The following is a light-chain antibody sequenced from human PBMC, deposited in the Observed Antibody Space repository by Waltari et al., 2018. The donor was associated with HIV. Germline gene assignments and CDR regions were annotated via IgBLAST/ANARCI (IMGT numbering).Light chain of an antibody. V-gene: IGKV3-20*01. CDR2: GAS. CDR1: HSVSRSD. CDR3: QQYGSSPRT. J-gene: IGKJ1*01. Sequence: IVLTQSPGTLSLSPGERATLSCTASHSVSRSDLALYQHKPGQAPRLLIYGASSRATGIPDRFSGSGSGTDFTLTISRLEPEDFAVYYCQQYGSSPRTFGQGTKVEIK.